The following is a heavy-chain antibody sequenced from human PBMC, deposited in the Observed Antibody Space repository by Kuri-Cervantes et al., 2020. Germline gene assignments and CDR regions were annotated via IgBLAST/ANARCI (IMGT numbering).Heavy chain of an antibody. J-gene: IGHJ4*02. CDR1: GGSISSYY. CDR3: AKDPLSAGYCSGGSCLYFDY. Sequence: SETLSLTCTVSGGSISSYYWSWIWQPAGKGLEWIGRIYTSGSTNYNPSLKSRVTMSVDTSKNQFSLKLSSVTAADTAVYYCAKDPLSAGYCSGGSCLYFDYWGQGTLVTVSS. D-gene: IGHD2-15*01. CDR2: IYTSGST. V-gene: IGHV4-4*07.